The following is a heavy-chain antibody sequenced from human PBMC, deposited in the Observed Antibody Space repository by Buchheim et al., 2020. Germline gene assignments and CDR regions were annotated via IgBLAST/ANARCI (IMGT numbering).Heavy chain of an antibody. CDR2: IYATGST. CDR3: AASSFLDTAMVFDY. J-gene: IGHJ4*02. V-gene: IGHV4-61*02. Sequence: QVQLQESGPGLVKPSQTLSLTCTVSGSSISSGSYYWTWIRQPAGKGLEWIGRIYATGSTHYHSSLKSRVSISFDPSKNQFSLTLSSVTAADTAVYYCAASSFLDTAMVFDYWGRGAL. D-gene: IGHD5-18*01. CDR1: GSSISSGSYY.